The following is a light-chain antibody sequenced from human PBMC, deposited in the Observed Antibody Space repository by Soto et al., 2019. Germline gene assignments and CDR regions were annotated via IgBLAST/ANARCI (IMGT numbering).Light chain of an antibody. CDR3: QQYGSSFPIT. Sequence: EIVLTQAPGTLSLSQGDRAAFSCRPSQGIHNNYLACYQQKPGQAPRLLIYAASARATGVPYRFSGTKSGTDFTLTISRLEPEDSAMYYCQQYGSSFPITFGQGTGLEIK. CDR1: QGIHNNY. J-gene: IGKJ5*01. V-gene: IGKV3-20*01. CDR2: AAS.